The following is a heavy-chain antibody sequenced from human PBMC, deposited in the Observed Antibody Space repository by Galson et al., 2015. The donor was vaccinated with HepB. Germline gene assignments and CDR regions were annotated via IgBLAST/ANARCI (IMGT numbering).Heavy chain of an antibody. J-gene: IGHJ3*02. CDR1: GDSVSSNSAA. D-gene: IGHD6-13*01. CDR2: TYYRSKWYN. V-gene: IGHV6-1*01. CDR3: ARLDGIAAAGGDAFDI. Sequence: CAISGDSVSSNSAAWNWIRQSPSRGLEWLGRTYYRSKWYNDYAVSVKSRITINPDTSKNQFSLQLNSVTPEDTAVYYCARLDGIAAAGGDAFDIWGQGTMVTVSS.